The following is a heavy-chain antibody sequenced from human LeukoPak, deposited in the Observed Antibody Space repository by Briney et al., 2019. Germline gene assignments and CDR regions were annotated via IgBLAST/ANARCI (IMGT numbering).Heavy chain of an antibody. Sequence: SETLSLTCAVYGGSFSGYYWSWIRQPPGKGLEWIGEINHSGSTNYNPSLKSRVTISVDTSKNQFSLKLRSVTAADTAVYYCASIYCSGGSCYLDYWGQGTLVTVSS. D-gene: IGHD2-15*01. CDR1: GGSFSGYY. V-gene: IGHV4-34*01. J-gene: IGHJ4*02. CDR3: ASIYCSGGSCYLDY. CDR2: INHSGST.